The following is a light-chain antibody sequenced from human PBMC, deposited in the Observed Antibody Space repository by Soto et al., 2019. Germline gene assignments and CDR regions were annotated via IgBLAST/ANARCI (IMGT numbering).Light chain of an antibody. Sequence: EIVLTQSPGTLSLSTGERATLSCRASQSVSSSYLAWYQQKPGQAARLLVYGASSRDTGIPDRFSGSGSGTDFTITISRLEHEDFAVYYCHQYDSSPLTFGGGTKVEIK. CDR3: HQYDSSPLT. J-gene: IGKJ4*01. CDR1: QSVSSSY. CDR2: GAS. V-gene: IGKV3-20*01.